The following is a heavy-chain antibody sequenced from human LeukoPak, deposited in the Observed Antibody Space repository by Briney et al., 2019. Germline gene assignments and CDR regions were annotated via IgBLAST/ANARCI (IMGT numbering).Heavy chain of an antibody. V-gene: IGHV3-48*02. CDR1: GFTFSNCI. CDR3: ATGLAGTTNY. CDR2: INNYGGTI. J-gene: IGHJ4*02. D-gene: IGHD1-26*01. Sequence: GGSLRLSCVASGFTFSNCIMNWVRQAPGKGLEWVSYINNYGGTIYYADSVKGRFTISRDNAKNSLFLQMNSLRDEDTAVYYCATGLAGTTNYWGQGALVTVSS.